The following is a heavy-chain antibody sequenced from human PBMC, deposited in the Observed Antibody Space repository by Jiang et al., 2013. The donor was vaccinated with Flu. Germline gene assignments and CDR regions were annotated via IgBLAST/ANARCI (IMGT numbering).Heavy chain of an antibody. CDR2: ISSSGTSI. V-gene: IGHV3-11*01. J-gene: IGHJ6*02. CDR1: GFTLSDYY. D-gene: IGHD3-10*01. Sequence: VQLLESGGGLVKPGGSLRLSCAASGFTLSDYYMNWIRQAPGKGLEWISSISSSGTSIYYADSVKGRFTISRDSAKKSVYLRMNSLRAEDTAVYYCAKDSKRVRGFVWPYNSSGMDVWGRGTTVTVSS. CDR3: AKDSKRVRGFVWPYNSSGMDV.